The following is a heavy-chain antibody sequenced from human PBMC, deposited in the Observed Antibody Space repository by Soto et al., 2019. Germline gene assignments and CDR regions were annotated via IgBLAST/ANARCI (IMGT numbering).Heavy chain of an antibody. Sequence: GGSLRLSCAASGFTFSSYAMTWVRQAPGKGLEWVSGISDSGDSTYYADSVKGRFTNSRDNSKNTLYLQMNNLKAEDTAIYYCAKVLGCSNVVCYSWVIDAFDMWGQGTMVTVSS. CDR1: GFTFSSYA. V-gene: IGHV3-23*01. J-gene: IGHJ3*02. CDR3: AKVLGCSNVVCYSWVIDAFDM. D-gene: IGHD2-8*01. CDR2: ISDSGDST.